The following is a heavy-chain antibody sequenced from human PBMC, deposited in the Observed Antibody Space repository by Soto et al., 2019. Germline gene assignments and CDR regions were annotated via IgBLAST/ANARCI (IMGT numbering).Heavy chain of an antibody. CDR2: IWYDGSNK. V-gene: IGHV3-33*01. J-gene: IGHJ4*02. Sequence: QVQLVESGGGVVQPGRSLRLSCAASGFTFSSYGMHWVRQAPGKGLEWVAVIWYDGSNKYYADSVKGRFTISRDNSKNPLYLQMNSLRAEDTAVYYCARAVPATMFDYWGQGTLVTVSS. D-gene: IGHD2-2*01. CDR1: GFTFSSYG. CDR3: ARAVPATMFDY.